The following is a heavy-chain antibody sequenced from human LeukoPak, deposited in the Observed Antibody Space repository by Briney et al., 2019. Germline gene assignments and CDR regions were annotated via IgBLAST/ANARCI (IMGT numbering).Heavy chain of an antibody. CDR1: GFTFSSSW. CDR2: IKPDGSEK. Sequence: GGSLRLSCAASGFTFSSSWMSWVRQAPGKGLEWVTNIKPDGSEKYYVDSVKGRFTISRDNSKNTLYLQMNSLRAEDTAVYYCAKILIGGSSSRRGGQGTLVTVSS. D-gene: IGHD6-6*01. J-gene: IGHJ4*02. CDR3: AKILIGGSSSRR. V-gene: IGHV3-7*01.